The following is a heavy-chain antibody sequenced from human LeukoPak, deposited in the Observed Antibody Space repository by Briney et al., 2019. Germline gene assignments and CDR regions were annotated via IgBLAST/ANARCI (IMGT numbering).Heavy chain of an antibody. D-gene: IGHD2-21*01. V-gene: IGHV3-23*01. CDR2: ISGTGGAT. J-gene: IGHJ5*01. Sequence: TGGSLRLSCVASGFSFGIYAMSWVRQAPGKGLQWVSQISGTGGATWYAGFARDRFTISRDNSKKTVYLQMSGRRAEDTAMYYCVKDPRDSYGTNWFVSWGQGTRLTVSS. CDR1: GFSFGIYA. CDR3: VKDPRDSYGTNWFVS.